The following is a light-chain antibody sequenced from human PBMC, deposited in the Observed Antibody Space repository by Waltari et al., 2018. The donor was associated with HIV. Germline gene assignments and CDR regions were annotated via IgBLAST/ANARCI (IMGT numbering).Light chain of an antibody. CDR2: GAS. V-gene: IGKV1-9*01. CDR1: QDISTY. J-gene: IGKJ4*01. Sequence: DIQLTQSPSFLSSHVGARVPISCRASQDISTYLAWYQQKPGEAPKLLIHGASTLHRGVTSRFSGSGSGTDFTLTIKNLRPEDFAIYYCQQLHSFPLIFGGGTKVE. CDR3: QQLHSFPLI.